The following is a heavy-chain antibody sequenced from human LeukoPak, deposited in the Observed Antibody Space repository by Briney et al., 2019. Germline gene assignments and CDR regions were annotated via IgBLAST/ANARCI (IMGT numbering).Heavy chain of an antibody. CDR1: GGSFSSYA. V-gene: IGHV1-18*01. D-gene: IGHD6-13*01. CDR3: ARAAEAAAGTVDY. CDR2: ISAYNGNT. Sequence: EASVKVSCKASGGSFSSYAISWVRQAPGQGLEWMGWISAYNGNTNYAQKLQGRVTMTTDTSTSTAYMELRSLRSDDTAVYYCARAAEAAAGTVDYWGQGTLVTVSS. J-gene: IGHJ4*02.